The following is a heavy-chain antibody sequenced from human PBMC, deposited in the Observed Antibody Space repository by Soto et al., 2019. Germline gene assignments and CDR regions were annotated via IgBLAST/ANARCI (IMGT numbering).Heavy chain of an antibody. V-gene: IGHV3-33*01. CDR2: IWYDGSNE. J-gene: IGHJ6*02. Sequence: VQLVESGGGVVQPGRSLRLSCAASGFIFSNFGMHWVRQAPGKGLEWVAVIWYDGSNEYYADSVKGRFTISKDNSKSTLYLQMNSLRAEDTAVYYCARDNIPGIAVSTYGMDVWGQGTTVTVSS. CDR1: GFIFSNFG. D-gene: IGHD6-19*01. CDR3: ARDNIPGIAVSTYGMDV.